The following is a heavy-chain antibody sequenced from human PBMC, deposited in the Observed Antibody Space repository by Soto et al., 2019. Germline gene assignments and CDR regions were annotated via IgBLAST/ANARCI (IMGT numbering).Heavy chain of an antibody. CDR3: ARDRGITMIVVVTLDV. CDR1: GFTFSSYC. J-gene: IGHJ6*02. CDR2: IKQDGSEK. V-gene: IGHV3-7*04. Sequence: GGSLRLSCAASGFTFSSYCMSWVRQAPGKGLEWVANIKQDGSEKYYVDSVKGRFTISRDNAKNSLYLQMNSLRAEDTAVYYCARDRGITMIVVVTLDVWGQGTTVTVS. D-gene: IGHD3-22*01.